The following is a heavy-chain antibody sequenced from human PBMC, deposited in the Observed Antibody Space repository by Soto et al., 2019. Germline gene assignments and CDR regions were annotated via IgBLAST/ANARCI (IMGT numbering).Heavy chain of an antibody. V-gene: IGHV2-5*02. J-gene: IGHJ4*02. D-gene: IGHD6-13*01. Sequence: QITLKESGPSLVKPTQTLTLTCTFSGFSLTTNGVGVGWIRQSPGEALEWLALIYWDDDKRYSPSLKSRLTITMDTSKNQVVLTMTNMDSVDTATYYCAYCGYYSSSWFPDYWGQGTLVTVSS. CDR2: IYWDDDK. CDR1: GFSLTTNGVG. CDR3: AYCGYYSSSWFPDY.